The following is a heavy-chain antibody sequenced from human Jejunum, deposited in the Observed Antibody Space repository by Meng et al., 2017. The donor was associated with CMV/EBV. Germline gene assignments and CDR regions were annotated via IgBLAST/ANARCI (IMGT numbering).Heavy chain of an antibody. Sequence: QVQSAGCGSILVNPAQTLSSSCTVCGDSSSSGDYTWNWIRQAPGKGLEWIGYNYYNGNAYYNPSRQSRVSISVDTSKNEFSLNLNSVTAADTALYFCARGGIFRGIDYWGQGTLVTVSS. CDR2: NYYNGNA. J-gene: IGHJ4*02. D-gene: IGHD3-10*01. CDR1: GDSSSSGDYT. V-gene: IGHV4-30-4*08. CDR3: ARGGIFRGIDY.